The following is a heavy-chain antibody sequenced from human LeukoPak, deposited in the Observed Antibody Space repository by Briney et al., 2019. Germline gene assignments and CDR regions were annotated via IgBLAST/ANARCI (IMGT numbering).Heavy chain of an antibody. CDR3: ARVREYYDSSGYDY. D-gene: IGHD3-22*01. CDR1: GASISSYY. Sequence: SETLSLTCTVSGASISSYYWSWIRQPPGKGLEWIGYIYYSGSTNYNPALQSRVTISEDTSKNQISLKLSSVTAADTAVYYCARVREYYDSSGYDYWGQGTLVTVSS. CDR2: IYYSGST. J-gene: IGHJ4*02. V-gene: IGHV4-59*01.